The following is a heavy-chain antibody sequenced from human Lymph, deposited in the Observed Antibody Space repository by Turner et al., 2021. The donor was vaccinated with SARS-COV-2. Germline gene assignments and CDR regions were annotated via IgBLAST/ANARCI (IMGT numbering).Heavy chain of an antibody. CDR3: ARVAGIAAAGTMWFDP. D-gene: IGHD6-13*01. J-gene: IGHJ5*02. Sequence: EVQLVESGGGLVKPGGSLRLSCAASGFTFSSYSLNWVRQAPGKGLECVSSISSSSTYIYYADSLKGRFTISRDNAKNSLYLQMNSLRAEDTAVYYCARVAGIAAAGTMWFDPWGQGTLVTVSS. V-gene: IGHV3-21*01. CDR2: ISSSSTYI. CDR1: GFTFSSYS.